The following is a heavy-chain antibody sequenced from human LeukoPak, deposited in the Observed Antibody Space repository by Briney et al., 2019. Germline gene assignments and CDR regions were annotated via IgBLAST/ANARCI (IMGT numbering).Heavy chain of an antibody. Sequence: SETLSLTCAVSGYSISSGYFWVWIRQPPGKGLEWIGSIYHTGATYYNPSLRSPVTIPVDTSKNEFSLELNSVTAADTAVYYCARDLGLTISDNWFDPWGQGTLVTVSS. CDR3: ARDLGLTISDNWFDP. CDR1: GYSISSGYF. CDR2: IYHTGAT. J-gene: IGHJ5*02. V-gene: IGHV4-38-2*02. D-gene: IGHD3-9*01.